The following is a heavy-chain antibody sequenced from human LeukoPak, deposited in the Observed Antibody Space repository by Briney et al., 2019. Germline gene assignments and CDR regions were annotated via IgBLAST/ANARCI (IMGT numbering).Heavy chain of an antibody. V-gene: IGHV1-2*02. CDR3: AKRYDFLTGFTN. D-gene: IGHD3-9*01. CDR2: INPNSGGT. Sequence: ASVKVSCKASGGTFTSFSISWVRQAPGQGLEWMGWINPNSGGTNYAQKFQGRVTMTGDTSISTAYMELSRLRFDDTAVYYCAKRYDFLTGFTNWGQGTLVTVSS. J-gene: IGHJ4*02. CDR1: GGTFTSFS.